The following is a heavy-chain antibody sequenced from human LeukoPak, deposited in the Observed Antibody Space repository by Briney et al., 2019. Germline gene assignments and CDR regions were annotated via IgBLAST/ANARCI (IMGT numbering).Heavy chain of an antibody. Sequence: SETLSLTCTVSGGSIRSSSDHWAWIRQPPGNGLEWIGNISLSGDTSYNPSLKSRFTISVDTSKNQFSLKLGSLIAADTAMYYCARDRSVGVLPAPPFDFWGQGTLVTVSS. CDR3: ARDRSVGVLPAPPFDF. CDR2: ISLSGDT. V-gene: IGHV4-39*07. J-gene: IGHJ4*02. CDR1: GGSIRSSSDH. D-gene: IGHD6-6*01.